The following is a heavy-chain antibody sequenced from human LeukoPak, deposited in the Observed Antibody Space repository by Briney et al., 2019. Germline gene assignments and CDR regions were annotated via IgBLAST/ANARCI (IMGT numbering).Heavy chain of an antibody. CDR1: GGSISSGSYY. CDR2: IYTSGST. Sequence: PSQTLSLTCTVSGGSISSGSYYWSWIRQPAGKGLEWIGRIYTSGSTNYNPSLKSRVTISVDTSKNQFSLKLSSVTAADTAVYYCARRRGGIQLWLVRSSWFDPWGQGTLVTVSS. D-gene: IGHD5-18*01. CDR3: ARRRGGIQLWLVRSSWFDP. J-gene: IGHJ5*02. V-gene: IGHV4-61*02.